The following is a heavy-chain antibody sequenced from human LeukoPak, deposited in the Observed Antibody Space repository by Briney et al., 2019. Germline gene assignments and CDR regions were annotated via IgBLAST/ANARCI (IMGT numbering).Heavy chain of an antibody. J-gene: IGHJ4*02. CDR3: ARRGGRTLYYYDSSGYYPFDY. CDR2: IYYSRST. D-gene: IGHD3-22*01. Sequence: PSETLSLTCTVSGGSISSGGYYWSWIRQHPGKGLEWIGYIYYSRSTYYNPSLKSRVTISVDTSKNQFSLKLSSVTAADTAVYYCARRGGRTLYYYDSSGYYPFDYWGQGTLVTVSS. CDR1: GGSISSGGYY. V-gene: IGHV4-31*03.